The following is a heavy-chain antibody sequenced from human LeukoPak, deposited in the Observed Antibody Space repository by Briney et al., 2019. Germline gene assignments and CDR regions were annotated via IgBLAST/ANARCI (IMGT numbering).Heavy chain of an antibody. J-gene: IGHJ6*02. Sequence: GSLRLSCAASGFTVSSNYMSWVRQPPGKGLEGVSVIYSGGSTYYADSVKGRFTISRDHSKNTLYLQMNSLRAEDTAVYYCARGSMVRRGFYYGMDVWGQGTTVTVSS. V-gene: IGHV3-66*01. D-gene: IGHD3-10*01. CDR2: IYSGGST. CDR3: ARGSMVRRGFYYGMDV. CDR1: GFTVSSNY.